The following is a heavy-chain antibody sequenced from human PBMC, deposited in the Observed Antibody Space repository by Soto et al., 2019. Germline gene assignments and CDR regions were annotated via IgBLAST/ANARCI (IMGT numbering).Heavy chain of an antibody. V-gene: IGHV3-30*18. Sequence: QVQLVESGGGVVQPGRSLRLSCAASGFTFSSYGMHWVRQAPGKGLEWVAVISYDGSNKYYADSVKGRFTISRDNSKNTLYLQMNSLRAEDTAVYYCAKCVGRQIGYYYYGMDVCGQGTTVTVSS. CDR1: GFTFSSYG. CDR3: AKCVGRQIGYYYYGMDV. D-gene: IGHD2-15*01. J-gene: IGHJ6*02. CDR2: ISYDGSNK.